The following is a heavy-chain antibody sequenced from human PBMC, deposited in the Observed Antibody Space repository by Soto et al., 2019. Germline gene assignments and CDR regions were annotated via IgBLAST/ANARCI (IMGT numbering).Heavy chain of an antibody. CDR1: GFTFSSYG. D-gene: IGHD3-10*01. Sequence: QVQLVESGGGVVQPGRSLRLSCAASGFTFSSYGMHWVRQAPGKGLEWVAVIWYDGSNKYYADSVKGRFTISRDNSKNTLYLQMNSLRAEDTAVYYCARGGFRPIYFDYWGQGTLVTVSS. CDR2: IWYDGSNK. J-gene: IGHJ4*02. V-gene: IGHV3-33*01. CDR3: ARGGFRPIYFDY.